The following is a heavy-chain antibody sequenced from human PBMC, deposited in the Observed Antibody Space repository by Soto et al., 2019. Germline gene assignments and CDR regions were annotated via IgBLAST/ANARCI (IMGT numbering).Heavy chain of an antibody. CDR1: GGTFSSYA. CDR2: IIPIFGTA. J-gene: IGHJ3*02. CDR3: ARGQYCSGGSCYLRGAFDI. D-gene: IGHD2-15*01. Sequence: SLKVSCKASGGTFSSYAISWVRQAPGQGLEWMGGIIPIFGTANYAQKFQGRVTITADESTSTAYMELSSLRSEDTAVYYCARGQYCSGGSCYLRGAFDIWGQGTMVTVSS. V-gene: IGHV1-69*13.